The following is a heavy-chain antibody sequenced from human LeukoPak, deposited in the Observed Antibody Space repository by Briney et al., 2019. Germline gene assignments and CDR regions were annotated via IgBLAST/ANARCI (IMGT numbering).Heavy chain of an antibody. Sequence: GGSLRLSCAASGFTFSSYGMTWVRQAPGKGLEWVSSINNSGGSTYYADSVKGHFTISRDNSKNRLYLQMNSLRAEDTAVYYCAKSDTPWGSWYYFEYWGQGTLVTVSS. V-gene: IGHV3-23*01. J-gene: IGHJ4*02. CDR2: INNSGGST. CDR3: AKSDTPWGSWYYFEY. CDR1: GFTFSSYG. D-gene: IGHD6-13*01.